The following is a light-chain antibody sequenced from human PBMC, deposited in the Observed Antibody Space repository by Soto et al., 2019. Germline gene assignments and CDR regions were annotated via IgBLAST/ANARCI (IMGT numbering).Light chain of an antibody. CDR2: GAS. V-gene: IGKV3-20*01. CDR1: QSVSSSY. Sequence: EIVLTQSPGTLSLSPGERATLSCRASQSVSSSYLAWYQQKPGQAPRLLIYGASSRATGIPDRFSGSGSGTDFTLTISRLEPEDFAVYYRQQYGSSPPWTFGQGTRWIS. J-gene: IGKJ1*01. CDR3: QQYGSSPPWT.